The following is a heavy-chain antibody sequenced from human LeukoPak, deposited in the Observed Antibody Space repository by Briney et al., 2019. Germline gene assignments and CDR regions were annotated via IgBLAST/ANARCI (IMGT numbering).Heavy chain of an antibody. CDR1: GGSISSSSYY. V-gene: IGHV4-39*01. J-gene: IGHJ4*02. CDR3: ARRDDSSGYHKIFDY. CDR2: IYYGENT. D-gene: IGHD3-22*01. Sequence: SETLSLTCTVSGGSISSSSYYWGWIRQPPGKGLEWIGSIYYGENTYYNPSLKSRVTISIDTSKNQFYLKLSSLTAADTAVYFCARRDDSSGYHKIFDYWGPGTLVTVSS.